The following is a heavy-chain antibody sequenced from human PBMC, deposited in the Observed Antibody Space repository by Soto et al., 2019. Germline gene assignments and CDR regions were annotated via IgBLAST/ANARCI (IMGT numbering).Heavy chain of an antibody. Sequence: QVQLVQSGAEVKKPGSSVKVSCKASGGTFSSYAISWVRQAPGQGLEWMGGIIPIFGTANYAQKFQGRVTITADESTSTAYMELSSLRSEDTAVYYCARAGYGAGKRNYYYYGMDVWGQGTTVTVSS. CDR2: IIPIFGTA. V-gene: IGHV1-69*01. CDR1: GGTFSSYA. CDR3: ARAGYGAGKRNYYYYGMDV. D-gene: IGHD4-17*01. J-gene: IGHJ6*02.